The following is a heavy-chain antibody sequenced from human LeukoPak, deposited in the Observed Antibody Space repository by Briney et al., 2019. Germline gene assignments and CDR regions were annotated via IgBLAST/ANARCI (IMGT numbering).Heavy chain of an antibody. CDR2: IIPIFGTA. CDR3: ARVHVIPRYYYYMDV. J-gene: IGHJ6*03. Sequence: GASVKVSCKASGYTFTSYDINWVRQATGQGLEWMGGIIPIFGTANYAQKFQGRVTITADESTSTAYMELSSLRSEDTAVYYCARVHVIPRYYYYMDVWGKGTTVTVSS. D-gene: IGHD3-16*02. CDR1: GYTFTSYD. V-gene: IGHV1-69*13.